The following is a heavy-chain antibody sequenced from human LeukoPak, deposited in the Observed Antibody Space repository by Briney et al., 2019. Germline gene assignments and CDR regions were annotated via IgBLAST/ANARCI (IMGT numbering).Heavy chain of an antibody. CDR2: IFYSGST. CDR1: GGSISSSNSY. J-gene: IGHJ3*02. V-gene: IGHV4-39*07. CDR3: ASVVGVDWAFDI. Sequence: PSETLSLTCIVSGGSISSSNSYWGWVRQPPGKGLEWIGSIFYSGSTYYKPSLKSRVTFSIDTSKNAFSLKLSSVTAADTAVYYCASVVGVDWAFDIWGQGTIVTVSS. D-gene: IGHD2-21*01.